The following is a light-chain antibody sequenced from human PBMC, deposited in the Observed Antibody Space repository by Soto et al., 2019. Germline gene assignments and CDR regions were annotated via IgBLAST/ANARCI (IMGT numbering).Light chain of an antibody. J-gene: IGKJ3*01. CDR2: DAS. V-gene: IGKV3-11*01. Sequence: EIVLTQSPATLSLSPGERATLSCRASQSISRYLAWYQQKPDQAPRFLIYDASNRATGIPARFSGSGSGTDFTLTISSLEPEDFAVYYCHQRSTWPFTFGPGTKVDIK. CDR3: HQRSTWPFT. CDR1: QSISRY.